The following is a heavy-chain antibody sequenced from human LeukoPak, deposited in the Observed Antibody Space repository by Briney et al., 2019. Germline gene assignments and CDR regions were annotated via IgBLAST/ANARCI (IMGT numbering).Heavy chain of an antibody. CDR1: GFTVSSNY. CDR3: ARWGSGSYFSYYYGMDV. D-gene: IGHD3-10*01. V-gene: IGHV3-66*01. Sequence: SGGSLRLSGAASGFTVSSNYMSWVRQAPGKGLEWVSVIYSRGSTYYADSVKGRFTISRDNSKNTLYLQMNSLRAEDTAVYYCARWGSGSYFSYYYGMDVWGQGTTVTVSS. CDR2: IYSRGST. J-gene: IGHJ6*02.